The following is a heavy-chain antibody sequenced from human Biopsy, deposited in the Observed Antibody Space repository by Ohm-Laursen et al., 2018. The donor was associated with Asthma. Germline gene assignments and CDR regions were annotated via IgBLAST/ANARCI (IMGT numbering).Heavy chain of an antibody. Sequence: SLRLSCTASGFTFSSSAMSWARQAPGKGLEWVSTIKTNRRGADYPDPAKGRFTISRDDSKNTLYLQMNSLRAEDTALYHCGRDMGGFGSGWFPVEFWGQGTLVTVSS. CDR1: GFTFSSSA. D-gene: IGHD6-19*01. CDR3: GRDMGGFGSGWFPVEF. V-gene: IGHV3-23*01. J-gene: IGHJ4*02. CDR2: IKTNRRGA.